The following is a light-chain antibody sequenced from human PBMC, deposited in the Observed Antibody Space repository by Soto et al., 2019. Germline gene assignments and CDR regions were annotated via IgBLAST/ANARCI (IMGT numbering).Light chain of an antibody. CDR2: GAS. CDR3: QQYNNWPLT. Sequence: EIVMTQSPATLSVSPGERATLSCRASQSVSSNLAWYQQKPGQAPRLLIYGASTRATGIPARISGSGSGTDFTLTISSLQSEDFAVYSCQQYNNWPLTFGGGTKVEIK. J-gene: IGKJ4*01. V-gene: IGKV3-15*01. CDR1: QSVSSN.